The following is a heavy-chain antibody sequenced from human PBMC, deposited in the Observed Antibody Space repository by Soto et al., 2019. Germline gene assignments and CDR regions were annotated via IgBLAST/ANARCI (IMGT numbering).Heavy chain of an antibody. CDR3: AASSSSWYTPYDY. D-gene: IGHD6-13*01. CDR2: ISYDGSNK. CDR1: GFTFSSYG. V-gene: IGHV3-30*03. J-gene: IGHJ4*02. Sequence: PGGSLRLSCAASGFTFSSYGMHWVRQAPGKGLEWVAVISYDGSNKYYADSVKGRFTISRDNSKNTLYLQMNSLRAEDTAVYYCAASSSSWYTPYDYWGQGTLVTVSS.